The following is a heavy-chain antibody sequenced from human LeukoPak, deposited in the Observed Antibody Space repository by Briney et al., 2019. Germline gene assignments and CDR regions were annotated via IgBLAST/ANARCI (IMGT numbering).Heavy chain of an antibody. CDR2: ISGSGGST. J-gene: IGHJ4*02. D-gene: IGHD2-2*01. CDR1: GFTFSSYA. CDR3: AKDRQLLRWAYFDY. Sequence: GGSLRLSCTASGFTFSSYAMSWVRQAPGKGLEWVSAISGSGGSTYYADSVKGRFTISRDNSKNTLYLQMNSLRAEDTAVYYCAKDRQLLRWAYFDYWGQGTLVTVSS. V-gene: IGHV3-23*01.